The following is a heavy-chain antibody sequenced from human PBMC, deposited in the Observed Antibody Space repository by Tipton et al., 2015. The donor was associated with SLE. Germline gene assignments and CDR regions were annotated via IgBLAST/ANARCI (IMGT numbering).Heavy chain of an antibody. D-gene: IGHD3-10*01. J-gene: IGHJ4*02. V-gene: IGHV4-4*07. Sequence: TLSLTCTVSGGSISSYYWSWIRQPAGKGLEWIGRIYTSGSTNYNPSRKSRVTISVDTSKNQFSLKLSSVTAADTAVYYCARDYGDNYYGSGRDFDYWGQGTLVTVSS. CDR1: GGSISSYY. CDR2: IYTSGST. CDR3: ARDYGDNYYGSGRDFDY.